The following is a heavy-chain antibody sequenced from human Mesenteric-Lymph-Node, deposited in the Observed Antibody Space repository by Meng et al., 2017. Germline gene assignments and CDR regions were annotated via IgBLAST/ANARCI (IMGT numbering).Heavy chain of an antibody. CDR2: ISWNSGSI. D-gene: IGHD4-23*01. J-gene: IGHJ4*02. CDR3: ARENGGNSDFDY. Sequence: GGSLRLSCAASGFTFDDYAMHWVRQAPGKGLEWVSGISWNSGSIGYADSMKGRFTISRDNAKNSLYLQMNSLRAEDMALYYCARENGGNSDFDYWGQGTLVTVSS. CDR1: GFTFDDYA. V-gene: IGHV3-9*03.